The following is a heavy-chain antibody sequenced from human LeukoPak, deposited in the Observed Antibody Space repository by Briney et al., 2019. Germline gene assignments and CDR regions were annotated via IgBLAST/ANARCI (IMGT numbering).Heavy chain of an antibody. CDR1: GGSISSSGSY. J-gene: IGHJ4*02. V-gene: IGHV4-31*03. D-gene: IGHD7-27*01. CDR2: IYYSGST. CDR3: ARGRGKGTNTGALDS. Sequence: SQTLSLTCTVSGGSISSSGSYWGWIRQHPGKGLEWIGYIYYSGSTYYNPSLKSRLSISLDTSKNQFSLKLSSVTAADTAVYYCARGRGKGTNTGALDSWGQGTLVAVSS.